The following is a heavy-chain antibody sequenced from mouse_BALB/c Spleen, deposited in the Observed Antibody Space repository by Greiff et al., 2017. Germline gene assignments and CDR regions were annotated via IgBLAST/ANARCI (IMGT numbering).Heavy chain of an antibody. D-gene: IGHD2-1*01. CDR3: ARWGGNFLFDY. Sequence: QVQLKQSGAELMKPGASVKISCKATGYTFSSYWIEWVKQRPGHGLEWIGEILPGSGSTNYNEKFKGKATFTADTSSNTAYMQLSSLTSEDSAVYYCARWGGNFLFDYWGQGTTLTVSS. J-gene: IGHJ2*01. CDR1: GYTFSSYW. CDR2: ILPGSGST. V-gene: IGHV1-9*01.